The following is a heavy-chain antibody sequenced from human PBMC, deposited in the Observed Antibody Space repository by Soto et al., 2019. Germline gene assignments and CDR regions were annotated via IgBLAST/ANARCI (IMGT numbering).Heavy chain of an antibody. CDR3: AKESFGFDY. CDR1: GVTFTSYG. Sequence: AGGSLRLSCAASGVTFTSYGMTWVRQVPGEGLQWVSSISKSGDSTYYADSVKGRFTTSRDNSKNTLYLQMNSLRAEYTAIYYCAKESFGFDYWGQGTLVTVSS. D-gene: IGHD3-10*01. V-gene: IGHV3-23*01. J-gene: IGHJ4*02. CDR2: ISKSGDST.